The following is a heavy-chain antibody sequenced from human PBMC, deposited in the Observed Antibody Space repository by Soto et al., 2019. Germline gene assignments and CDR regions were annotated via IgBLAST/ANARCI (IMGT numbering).Heavy chain of an antibody. CDR2: ISGSGGST. V-gene: IGHV3-23*01. CDR1: GFTFSSYA. Sequence: EVQLLESGGGLVQPGGSLRLSCAASGFTFSSYAMSWVRQAPGKGLEWVSAISGSGGSTYYADSVKGRFTISRDNSKNTLYLQMNSLRAEDTAVYYCAKSLKRSFGELYFSDYWGQGNLVTVSS. J-gene: IGHJ4*02. CDR3: AKSLKRSFGELYFSDY. D-gene: IGHD3-10*01.